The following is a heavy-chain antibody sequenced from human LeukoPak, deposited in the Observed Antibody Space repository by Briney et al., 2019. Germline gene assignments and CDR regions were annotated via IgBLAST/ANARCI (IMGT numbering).Heavy chain of an antibody. CDR2: ISAYNGNT. D-gene: IGHD5-18*01. Sequence: GASVKVSCKASGYTFTSYGISWVRQAPGQGLEWMGWISAYNGNTNYAQKLQGRVTMTTDTSTSTAYMELRSLRSDDTAVYYCAVITWIQLWATPRYYYYGMDVWGQGTTVTVSS. CDR1: GYTFTSYG. CDR3: AVITWIQLWATPRYYYYGMDV. J-gene: IGHJ6*02. V-gene: IGHV1-18*01.